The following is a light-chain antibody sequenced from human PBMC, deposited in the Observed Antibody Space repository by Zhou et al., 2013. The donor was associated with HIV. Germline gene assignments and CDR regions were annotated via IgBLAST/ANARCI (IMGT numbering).Light chain of an antibody. V-gene: IGKV1-9*01. J-gene: IGKJ5*01. CDR2: AAS. CDR3: QQYFNYVPIT. CDR1: QGISTY. Sequence: IQLTQSPSSLAASVGDTVTITCRASQGISTYLVWYQQKPGKAPKLLIYAASTLQSGVPSRFSGGGSGTEFILTISSLQPDDFATYYCQQYFNYVPITFGRGTRLEIK.